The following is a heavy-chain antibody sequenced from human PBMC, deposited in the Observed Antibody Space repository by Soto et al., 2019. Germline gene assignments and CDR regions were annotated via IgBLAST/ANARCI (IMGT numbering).Heavy chain of an antibody. V-gene: IGHV1-18*01. Sequence: QVQLVQSGPEVKKPGASVKVSCKGSGYTFSNYGVTWVRQAPGQGLERLGWVSAYNRNTDYAPKFEDRATMNIDTSTNTAYLELRGLTPDDTAVYYCARERRWEPLLYWGQGTL. CDR3: ARERRWEPLLY. D-gene: IGHD1-26*01. J-gene: IGHJ4*02. CDR1: GYTFSNYG. CDR2: VSAYNRNT.